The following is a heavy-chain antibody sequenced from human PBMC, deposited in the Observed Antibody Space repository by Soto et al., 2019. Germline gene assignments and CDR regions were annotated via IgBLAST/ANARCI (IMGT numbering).Heavy chain of an antibody. CDR1: GGSIGSSDYY. J-gene: IGHJ4*02. D-gene: IGHD3-9*01. V-gene: IGHV4-39*07. CDR2: IYDSGST. Sequence: SETLSLTCTVSGGSIGSSDYYWGWIRQPPGKGLEWIGNIYDSGSTSYNPSLKSRVTISVDTSKNQFSLKLSSVTAADTAVYYCASVSYFNAFDYWGQGTLVTVSS. CDR3: ASVSYFNAFDY.